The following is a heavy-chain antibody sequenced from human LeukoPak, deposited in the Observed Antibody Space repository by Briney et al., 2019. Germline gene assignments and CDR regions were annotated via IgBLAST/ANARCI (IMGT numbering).Heavy chain of an antibody. J-gene: IGHJ4*02. CDR3: AKDYCSGGSCYFDFDY. D-gene: IGHD2-15*01. CDR1: GFTFSSYA. V-gene: IGHV3-23*01. CDR2: ISGSGGST. Sequence: GGSLRLSCAASGFTFSSYAMSWVRQAPGEGLEWVSAISGSGGSTYYADSVKGRSTISRDNSKNTLYLQMNSLRAEDTAVYYCAKDYCSGGSCYFDFDYWGQGTLVTVSS.